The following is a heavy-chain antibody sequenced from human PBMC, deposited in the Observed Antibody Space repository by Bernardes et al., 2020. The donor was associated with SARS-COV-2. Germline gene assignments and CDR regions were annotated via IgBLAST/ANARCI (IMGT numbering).Heavy chain of an antibody. CDR3: ARGSGNYYFDY. D-gene: IGHD6-19*01. J-gene: IGHJ4*02. V-gene: IGHV3-74*01. CDR2: ISYDGSTI. Sequence: GGSLRLCCAASGFSFSSYWMHWVRQVPGKGLVWVSRISYDGSTIDYADSVKGRFTISRDNAKNTLYLQMTSLTAEDTALYYCARGSGNYYFDYWGQGTLITVSS. CDR1: GFSFSSYW.